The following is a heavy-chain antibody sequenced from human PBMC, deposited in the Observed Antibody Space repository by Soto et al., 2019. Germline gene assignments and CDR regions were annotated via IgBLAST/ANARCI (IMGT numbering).Heavy chain of an antibody. D-gene: IGHD2-15*01. J-gene: IGHJ3*02. Sequence: QVQLVQSGAEVKKPGASVKVSCKASGYTFTSYYMHWVRQAPGQGLEWMGIINPSGGSTSYAQKFQGRVTMTRDTSTSTVYMELSSLSSEDTAVYYCARVKYVHSVTDAFDIWGQGTMVTVSS. V-gene: IGHV1-46*03. CDR3: ARVKYVHSVTDAFDI. CDR1: GYTFTSYY. CDR2: INPSGGST.